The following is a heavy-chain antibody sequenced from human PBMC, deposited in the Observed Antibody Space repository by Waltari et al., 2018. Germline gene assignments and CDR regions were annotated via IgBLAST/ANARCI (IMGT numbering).Heavy chain of an antibody. D-gene: IGHD5-18*01. V-gene: IGHV1-69*01. J-gene: IGHJ6*03. CDR2: IIPIFGKA. CDR1: GGTFSSYA. CDR3: ASVDTAMATGGGYYYYMDV. Sequence: QVQLVQSGAEVKKPGSSVKVSCKASGGTFSSYAISWVRQAPGQGLEWMGGIIPIFGKANYAQKFQGRVTITADESTSTAYMELSSLRSEDTAVYYCASVDTAMATGGGYYYYMDVWGKGTTVTVSS.